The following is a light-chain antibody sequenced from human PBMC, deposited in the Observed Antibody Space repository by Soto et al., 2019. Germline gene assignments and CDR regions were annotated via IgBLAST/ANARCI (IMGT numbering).Light chain of an antibody. CDR2: DES. CDR1: SSDVGGYNY. Sequence: QSALTQPASVSGSPGQSITISCTGTSSDVGGYNYVSWYQQHPAKAPKLMIYDESNRPSGVSNRFSGSKSGNTASLTISGLQAEDEADYYCSSYTSSSTVVFGGGTKLTVL. V-gene: IGLV2-14*01. J-gene: IGLJ2*01. CDR3: SSYTSSSTVV.